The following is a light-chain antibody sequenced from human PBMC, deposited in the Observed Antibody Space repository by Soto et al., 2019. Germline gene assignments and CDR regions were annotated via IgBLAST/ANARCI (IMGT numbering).Light chain of an antibody. V-gene: IGKV3-20*01. CDR3: QKYGSSAPP. Sequence: IVLTQSPGTLSLSPGERTTLSCRASQRISRYLAWYQQKPGQGPRLLIYGASSSATGTPDRFSGSGSGTDFTLTINRLEPEDFERYYCQKYGSSAPPFGQGT. J-gene: IGKJ1*01. CDR1: QRISRY. CDR2: GAS.